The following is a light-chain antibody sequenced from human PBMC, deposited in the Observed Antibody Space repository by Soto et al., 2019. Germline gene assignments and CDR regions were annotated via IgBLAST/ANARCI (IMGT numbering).Light chain of an antibody. Sequence: DIQMTQTPSTLYASVGDRVTITCRASQNISEWLAWYQQKPRKAPKLLMYEASSLKTGVPSRFSGSGSGTDFTLTISSLQAEDVAVYYCQQYYSTPSWTFGQGTKVDIK. J-gene: IGKJ1*01. V-gene: IGKV1-5*01. CDR2: EAS. CDR3: QQYYSTPSWT. CDR1: QNISEW.